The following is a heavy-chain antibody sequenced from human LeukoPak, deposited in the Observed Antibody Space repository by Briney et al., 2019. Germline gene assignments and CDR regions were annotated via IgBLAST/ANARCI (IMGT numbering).Heavy chain of an antibody. CDR1: GFTFSSYW. Sequence: GGSLRLSCAASGFTFSSYWMHWVRQAPGKGLVWVSRIHSDGSSTSYADSVKGRFTISRDNAKNTLYLQMNSLRAEDTAVYYCAREGSGYCISTSCLADYWGQGTLVTVSS. CDR2: IHSDGSST. V-gene: IGHV3-74*01. CDR3: AREGSGYCISTSCLADY. J-gene: IGHJ4*02. D-gene: IGHD2-2*01.